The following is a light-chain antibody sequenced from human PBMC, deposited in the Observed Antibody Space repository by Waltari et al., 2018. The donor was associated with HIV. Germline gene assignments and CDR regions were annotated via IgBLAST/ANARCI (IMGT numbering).Light chain of an antibody. CDR2: QDN. CDR1: KLGDKY. V-gene: IGLV3-1*01. Sequence: SYELTQPPSVSVSPGQTASITCPGDKLGDKYACWYQQKPGQSPVLVIDQDNKRPSGIPKRFSGSNSGNTATLTISGTQAMDEADYYCQAWDSSTAVFGGGTKLTVL. CDR3: QAWDSSTAV. J-gene: IGLJ3*02.